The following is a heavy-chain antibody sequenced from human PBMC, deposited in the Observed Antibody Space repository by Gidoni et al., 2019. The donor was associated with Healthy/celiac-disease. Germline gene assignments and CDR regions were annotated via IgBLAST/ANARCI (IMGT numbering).Heavy chain of an antibody. V-gene: IGHV4-59*01. Sequence: QVQLQESGLGLVKPSEILSTTCTVSGGSISSYYWSWIRQPPGKGLELIGYISYNESTNYNPSLKSRVTISIDTSKNQFSLKLSSVDAADADVYYCAAAGDMTTVTTADAFDVWGQGTMVTVSS. CDR1: GGSISSYY. J-gene: IGHJ3*01. D-gene: IGHD4-17*01. CDR3: AAAGDMTTVTTADAFDV. CDR2: ISYNEST.